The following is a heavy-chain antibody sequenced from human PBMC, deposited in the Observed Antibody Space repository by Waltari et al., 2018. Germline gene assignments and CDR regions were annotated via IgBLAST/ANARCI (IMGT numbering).Heavy chain of an antibody. CDR3: ARESSYAPDAFDI. D-gene: IGHD6-13*01. CDR2: IYYSGST. J-gene: IGHJ3*02. V-gene: IGHV4-59*01. CDR1: GGSISSYY. Sequence: QVQLQESGPGLVKPSETLSLPCTVSGGSISSYYWTWIRQPPGKGLEWIGYIYYSGSTNYNPSLKSRVTISVDTSKNQFSLKLSSVTAADTAVYYCARESSYAPDAFDIWGQGTMVTVSS.